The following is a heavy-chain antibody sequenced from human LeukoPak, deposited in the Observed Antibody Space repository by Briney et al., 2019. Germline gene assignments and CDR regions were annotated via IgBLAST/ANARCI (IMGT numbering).Heavy chain of an antibody. CDR3: ARAGYDSSGYLYYFDY. CDR1: GFTFSSYA. Sequence: GGSLRLSCAASGFTFSSYAMHWVRQASGKGLEWVAVISYDGSNKYYADSVKGRFTISRDNSKNTLYLQMNSLRAEDTAVYYCARAGYDSSGYLYYFDYWGQGTLVTVSS. J-gene: IGHJ4*02. D-gene: IGHD3-22*01. V-gene: IGHV3-30*04. CDR2: ISYDGSNK.